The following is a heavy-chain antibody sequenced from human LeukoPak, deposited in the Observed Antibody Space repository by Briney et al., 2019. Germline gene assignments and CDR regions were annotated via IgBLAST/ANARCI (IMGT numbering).Heavy chain of an antibody. D-gene: IGHD3-22*01. CDR3: ARSLYYDSSGPYGMDV. J-gene: IGHJ6*02. CDR2: MNPNSGNT. CDR1: GYTFNSCD. Sequence: GASVKVSCKASGYTFNSCDINWVRQATGQGLEWMGWMNPNSGNTVYAQKFQGRVTITRNTSINTAYMELSSLRSEDTAVYYCARSLYYDSSGPYGMDVWGQGTTVTVSS. V-gene: IGHV1-8*03.